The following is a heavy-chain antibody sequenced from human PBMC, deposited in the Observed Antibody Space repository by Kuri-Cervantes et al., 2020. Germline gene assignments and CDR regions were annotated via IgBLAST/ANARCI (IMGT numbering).Heavy chain of an antibody. CDR3: ARTSGSYLGDFDI. CDR2: IYPGDSDT. V-gene: IGHV5-51*06. D-gene: IGHD1-26*01. Sequence: GESLKISCKGSGYSFTSYWIGWVRQMPGKGLEWMGIIYPGDSDTRYSPSFQGQVTISADKSISTVYLQWSSLKASDSAMYYCARTSGSYLGDFDIWGQGTMVTVSS. CDR1: GYSFTSYW. J-gene: IGHJ3*02.